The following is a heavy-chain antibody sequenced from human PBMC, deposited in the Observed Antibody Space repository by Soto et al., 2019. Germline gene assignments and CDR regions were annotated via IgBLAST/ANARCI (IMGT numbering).Heavy chain of an antibody. V-gene: IGHV4-34*01. CDR2: INHSGNT. CDR1: GESFSGYY. Sequence: EQLQQWGAGLLKPSETLSLTCAVYGESFSGYYWSWLRQPPGKGPEWIGEINHSGNTKYNPSLESRVTISVDTSKNQFSLKLNSVSAADTAVYYCARTGGMDVWSQGATVTVSS. J-gene: IGHJ6*02. CDR3: ARTGGMDV.